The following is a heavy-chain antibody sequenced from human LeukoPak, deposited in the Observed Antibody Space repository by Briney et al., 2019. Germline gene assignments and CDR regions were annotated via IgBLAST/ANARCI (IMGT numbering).Heavy chain of an antibody. CDR2: IRNNGYST. CDR1: GFNLSDYY. Sequence: GGPLRLSCAASGFNLSDYYMTWIRQAPGRVLERLSNIRNNGYSTYYRDSVKGRFTIARDNGKNSLYLEMNSLTVEDTAVYYGARQKRTFDYWGRGTLVTVSS. V-gene: IGHV3-11*01. J-gene: IGHJ4*02. CDR3: ARQKRTFDY.